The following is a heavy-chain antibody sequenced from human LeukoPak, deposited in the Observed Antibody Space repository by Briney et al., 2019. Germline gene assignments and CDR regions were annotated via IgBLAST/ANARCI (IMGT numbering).Heavy chain of an antibody. J-gene: IGHJ3*02. CDR1: GYSFTSYW. D-gene: IGHD4-17*01. CDR2: IYPGDSDT. V-gene: IGHV5-51*01. CDR3: ARPKEYGDFLDAFDI. Sequence: GESLKISCKGSGYSFTSYWIGWVRQVPGKGLEWMGIIYPGDSDTRYSPSFQGQVTISADKSISTAYLQWSSLKASDTAMYYCARPKEYGDFLDAFDIWGQGTMVTVSS.